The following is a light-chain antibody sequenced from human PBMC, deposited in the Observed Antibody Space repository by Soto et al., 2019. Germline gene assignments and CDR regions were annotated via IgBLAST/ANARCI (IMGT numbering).Light chain of an antibody. CDR2: GTS. J-gene: IGKJ5*01. CDR1: QSVSRSN. CDR3: EQYGSSPPSIT. Sequence: PGERATVPCRASQSVSRSNLAWYQHKPGQAPRLLXYGTSNRATGIPDRFTGSGSGTDLTLTISSLEPEDFAVYYCEQYGSSPPSITFGQGTRLEIK. V-gene: IGKV3-20*01.